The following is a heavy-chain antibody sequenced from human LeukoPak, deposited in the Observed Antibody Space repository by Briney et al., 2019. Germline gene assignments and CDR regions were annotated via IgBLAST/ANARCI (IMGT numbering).Heavy chain of an antibody. CDR3: ASLRSSDHFDY. CDR1: GFPFSIFP. CDR2: ITDHGNTT. Sequence: GGPLRLSCAASGFPFSIFPMNWARLPTGRGLEWHYAITDHGNTTYYADSVQDRFTTASDHSKNTRYLQMNSLRGEDASVYYCASLRSSDHFDYWGQGTRVTVSS. V-gene: IGHV3-23*01. J-gene: IGHJ4*02.